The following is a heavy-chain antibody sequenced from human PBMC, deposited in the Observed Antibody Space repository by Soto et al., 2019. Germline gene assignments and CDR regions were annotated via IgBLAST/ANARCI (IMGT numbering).Heavy chain of an antibody. CDR3: ARESRDGYNPEWFDP. Sequence: PXGTLSLTCTVSGGSISSYYWSWIRQPPGKGLEWIGYIYYSGSTNYNPSLKSRVTISVDTSKNQFSLKLSSVTAADTAVYYCARESRDGYNPEWFDPWGQGTLVTVSS. CDR2: IYYSGST. V-gene: IGHV4-59*01. D-gene: IGHD5-12*01. J-gene: IGHJ5*02. CDR1: GGSISSYY.